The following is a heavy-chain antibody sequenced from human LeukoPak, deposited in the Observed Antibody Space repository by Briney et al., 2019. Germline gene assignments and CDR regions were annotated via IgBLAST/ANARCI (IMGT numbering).Heavy chain of an antibody. D-gene: IGHD6-19*01. CDR1: GFTFSGYA. V-gene: IGHV3-23*01. Sequence: GGSLRLTCAASGFTFSGYAMSWVRHAPGKGLEWVSPISGSGSSTYYADSVKGRFTISRDNSKNTLYLQMNSLRAEDTAVYYCPKGVAVASPYYFDYWGQGTLVTVSS. CDR3: PKGVAVASPYYFDY. J-gene: IGHJ4*02. CDR2: ISGSGSST.